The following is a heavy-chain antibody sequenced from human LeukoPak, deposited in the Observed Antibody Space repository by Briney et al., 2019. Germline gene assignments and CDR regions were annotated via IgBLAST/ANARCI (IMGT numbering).Heavy chain of an antibody. CDR2: ISSSSSYI. J-gene: IGHJ4*02. D-gene: IGHD2-2*01. V-gene: IGHV3-21*01. CDR1: GFTFSSYS. Sequence: GGSLRLSCAASGFTFSSYSMNWVRQAPGKGLEWVSSISSSSSYIYYADSVKGRFTISRDNAKNSLYLQMNSLRAEDTAVYYCARDALYCSSTSCYARGDYWGQGTLVTVSS. CDR3: ARDALYCSSTSCYARGDY.